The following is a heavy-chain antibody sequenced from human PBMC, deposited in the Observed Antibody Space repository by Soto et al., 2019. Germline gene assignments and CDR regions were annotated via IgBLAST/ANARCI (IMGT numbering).Heavy chain of an antibody. Sequence: ETLSLTCAVYGGSFSGYFWTWIRQSPGKGLEWIGEINHSGSTNSNPSLKSRVAISVDTSKNQISLKLRSVTAADTAVYYCARGISLIVEVQRDAPDKYYFDSWGQGTLVTVSS. CDR2: INHSGST. J-gene: IGHJ4*02. CDR1: GGSFSGYF. D-gene: IGHD2-15*01. CDR3: ARGISLIVEVQRDAPDKYYFDS. V-gene: IGHV4-34*01.